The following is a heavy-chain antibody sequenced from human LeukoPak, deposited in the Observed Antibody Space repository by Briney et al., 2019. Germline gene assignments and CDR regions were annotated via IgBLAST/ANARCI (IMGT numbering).Heavy chain of an antibody. D-gene: IGHD2-8*01. J-gene: IGHJ5*02. CDR2: IYTSGST. V-gene: IGHV4-59*10. CDR3: ARGLGSGVWLWFDP. Sequence: PSETLSLTCAVYGGSFSGYYWSWIRQPAGKGLEWIGRIYTSGSTNYNPSLKSRVTISVDTSKNQFSLKLSSVTAADTAVYYCARGLGSGVWLWFDPWGQGTLVTVSS. CDR1: GGSFSGYY.